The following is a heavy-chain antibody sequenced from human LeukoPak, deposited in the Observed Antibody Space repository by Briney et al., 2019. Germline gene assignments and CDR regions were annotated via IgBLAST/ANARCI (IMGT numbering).Heavy chain of an antibody. D-gene: IGHD3-10*01. CDR3: ANAPVRGVIRSVQGY. Sequence: HPGGSLRLSCAASGFTFSSYAMSWVRQAPGKGLEWVPAISGSGGSTYYADSVKGRFTISRDNSKNTLYLQMNSLRAEDTAVYYCANAPVRGVIRSVQGYWGQGTLVTVSS. CDR1: GFTFSSYA. V-gene: IGHV3-23*01. CDR2: ISGSGGST. J-gene: IGHJ4*02.